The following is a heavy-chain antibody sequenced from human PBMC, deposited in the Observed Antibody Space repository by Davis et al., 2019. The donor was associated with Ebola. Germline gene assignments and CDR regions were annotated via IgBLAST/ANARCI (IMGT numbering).Heavy chain of an antibody. D-gene: IGHD3-10*01. CDR1: GFTFSSYA. J-gene: IGHJ6*02. CDR3: AKEYYGKYYYYGMDV. Sequence: PGGSLRLSCAASGFTFSSYAMSWVRQAPGKGLEWVAVISYDGSNKYYADSVKGRFTISRDNSKNTLYLQMNSLRAEDTAVYYCAKEYYGKYYYYGMDVWGQGTTVTVSS. V-gene: IGHV3-30*18. CDR2: ISYDGSNK.